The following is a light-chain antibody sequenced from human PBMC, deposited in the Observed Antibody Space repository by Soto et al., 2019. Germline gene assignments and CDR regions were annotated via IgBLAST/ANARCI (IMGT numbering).Light chain of an antibody. CDR3: QQFYRSLPSWT. CDR1: QSVSSNY. V-gene: IGKV3-20*01. Sequence: ETVLTQSPGTLSLSPGERATLSCRASQSVSSNYLAWYQHIPGQAPSLLIYGASTRATGIPHRFSGSGSGTDFTLTISRLQPEDFAVYYCQQFYRSLPSWTFGQGTKVE. J-gene: IGKJ1*01. CDR2: GAS.